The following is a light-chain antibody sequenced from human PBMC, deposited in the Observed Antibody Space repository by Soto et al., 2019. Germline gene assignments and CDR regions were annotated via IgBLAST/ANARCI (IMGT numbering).Light chain of an antibody. J-gene: IGLJ2*01. CDR3: QSYDSSLSGPYVV. Sequence: QSVLTQPPSVSGAPGQRVTISCTGSSSNIGAGYDVHWYQKLPGTAPKLLIYGNSNRPSGVPDRFSGSKSGTSASLAITGLQAEDEADYYCQSYDSSLSGPYVVFGGGTKLTVL. CDR1: SSNIGAGYD. CDR2: GNS. V-gene: IGLV1-40*01.